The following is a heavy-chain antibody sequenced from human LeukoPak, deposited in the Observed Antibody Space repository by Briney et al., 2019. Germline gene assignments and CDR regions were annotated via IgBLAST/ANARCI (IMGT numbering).Heavy chain of an antibody. V-gene: IGHV3-23*01. CDR2: ISGSGGST. CDR3: ARAGQQLVPYYFNY. D-gene: IGHD6-13*01. CDR1: GFPFSNYD. Sequence: GGSLRLSCGVSGFPFSNYDMSCVRQAPGEGLEWVSGISGSGGSTYYTDSMKGRFTISRDNSKNTLYLQMNSLRADDTAVYFCARAGQQLVPYYFNYWGQGILVTVSS. J-gene: IGHJ4*02.